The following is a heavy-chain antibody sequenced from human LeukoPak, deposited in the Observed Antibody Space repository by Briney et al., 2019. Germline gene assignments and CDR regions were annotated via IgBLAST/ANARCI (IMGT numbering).Heavy chain of an antibody. CDR3: ARDGSAGLYYYYGMDV. J-gene: IGHJ6*02. CDR1: GFTFSSFG. D-gene: IGHD6-19*01. Sequence: AGGSLRLSCAASGFTFSSFGMHWVRQAPGKGLEWVAVIWYDGSNKYYADSVKGRFTISRDNSKNTLYLQMNSLRAEDTAVYYCARDGSAGLYYYYGMDVWGQGTTVTVSS. CDR2: IWYDGSNK. V-gene: IGHV3-33*01.